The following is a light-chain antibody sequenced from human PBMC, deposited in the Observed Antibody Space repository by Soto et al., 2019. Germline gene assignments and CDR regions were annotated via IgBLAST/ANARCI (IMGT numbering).Light chain of an antibody. CDR2: GAS. J-gene: IGKJ1*01. V-gene: IGKV3-20*01. CDR3: QQYGSSPRT. CDR1: QSVSSSY. Sequence: EIVLTQSPGTLSLSPGERATLSCRASQSVSSSYLAWYQQKPGQAPRLLIYGASSRATGIPDRFSGSGSVTDFTLTISRLEPEDFAVDYCQQYGSSPRTFGQGTKVEI.